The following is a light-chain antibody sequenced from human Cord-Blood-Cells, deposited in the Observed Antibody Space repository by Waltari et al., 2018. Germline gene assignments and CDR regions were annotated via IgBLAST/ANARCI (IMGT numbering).Light chain of an antibody. Sequence: QSALTPPPSVSGSPGQSITIPCTGTSSDVGGYNYDPWYQQPPGKATKLIIYDVSIRPSGISNRFSGSKSGNTASLTISGLQAENEADYYCSSYTSSSTWVFGGGTKLTVL. CDR1: SSDVGGYNY. J-gene: IGLJ3*02. CDR2: DVS. V-gene: IGLV2-14*03. CDR3: SSYTSSSTWV.